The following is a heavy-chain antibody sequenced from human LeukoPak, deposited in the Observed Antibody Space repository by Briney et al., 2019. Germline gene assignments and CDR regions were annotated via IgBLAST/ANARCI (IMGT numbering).Heavy chain of an antibody. V-gene: IGHV1-69*13. CDR1: GYTFTSYA. D-gene: IGHD6-13*01. CDR2: IIPIFGTA. Sequence: ASVKVSCKASGYTFTSYAISWVRQAPGQGLEWMGGIIPIFGTANYAQKFQGRVTITADESTSTAYMELSSLRSEDTAVYYCARDREVAAAGRVRYYGMDVWGQGTTVTVSS. CDR3: ARDREVAAAGRVRYYGMDV. J-gene: IGHJ6*02.